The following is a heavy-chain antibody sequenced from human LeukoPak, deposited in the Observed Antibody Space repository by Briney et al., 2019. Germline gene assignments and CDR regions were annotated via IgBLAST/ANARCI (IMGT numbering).Heavy chain of an antibody. D-gene: IGHD2-2*01. Sequence: SETLSLTCAVYGGSFSGYYWSWIRQPPGKGPEWIGEINHSGSTNYNPSLKSRVTISVDTSKNQFSLKLSSVTAADTAVYYCARGAVPAAGHFDYWGQGTLVTVSS. CDR3: ARGAVPAAGHFDY. CDR1: GGSFSGYY. V-gene: IGHV4-34*01. J-gene: IGHJ4*02. CDR2: INHSGST.